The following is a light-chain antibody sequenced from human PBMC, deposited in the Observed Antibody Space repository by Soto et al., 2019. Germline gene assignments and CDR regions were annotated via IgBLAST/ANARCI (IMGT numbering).Light chain of an antibody. CDR2: DAS. V-gene: IGKV1-12*01. Sequence: DIQMTQSPSTLSASVGDRVTITCLASQGIRSCLAWYQQTLGKAPNLLIYDASNLQSGVPSSFSGSGSGTDFTLTISSLQPEDFATYYCQQANSFPLIFGGGTKVDIK. CDR1: QGIRSC. CDR3: QQANSFPLI. J-gene: IGKJ4*01.